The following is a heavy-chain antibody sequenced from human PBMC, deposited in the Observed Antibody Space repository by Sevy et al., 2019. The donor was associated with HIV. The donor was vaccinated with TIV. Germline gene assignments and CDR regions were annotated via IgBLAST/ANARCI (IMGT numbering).Heavy chain of an antibody. D-gene: IGHD1-7*01. J-gene: IGHJ3*02. V-gene: IGHV3-48*03. CDR3: ARDQSITGTKLDDAFDI. CDR1: GFTFSSYE. Sequence: GGSLRLSCAASGFTFSSYEMNWVRQAPGKGLEWVSYISSSGSTIYYADSVKGRFTISRDNAKNSLYLQMNSLRAEETAVYYWARDQSITGTKLDDAFDIWGQGTMVTVSS. CDR2: ISSSGSTI.